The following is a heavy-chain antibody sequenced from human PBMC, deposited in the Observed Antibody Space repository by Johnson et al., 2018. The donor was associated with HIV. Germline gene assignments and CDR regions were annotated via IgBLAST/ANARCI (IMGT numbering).Heavy chain of an antibody. CDR1: GFTFSSYA. V-gene: IGHV3-30-3*01. D-gene: IGHD2-2*01. J-gene: IGHJ3*02. Sequence: VQLVESGGGLVKPGGSLRLSCAASGFTFSSYAMHWVRQAPGKGLEWVAVISYDGSNKYYADSVKGRFTISRDNSKNTLYLQMNSLRAEDTAVYYCAKDPGDCSSTSCYAFDIWGQGTMVTVSS. CDR3: AKDPGDCSSTSCYAFDI. CDR2: ISYDGSNK.